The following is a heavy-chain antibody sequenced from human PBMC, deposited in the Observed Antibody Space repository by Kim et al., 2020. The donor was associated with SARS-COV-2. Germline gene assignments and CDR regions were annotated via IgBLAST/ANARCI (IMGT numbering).Heavy chain of an antibody. V-gene: IGHV4-4*02. CDR1: GGSISSSNW. Sequence: SETLSLTCAVSGGSISSSNWWSWVRQPPGKGLEWIGEIYHSGSTNYNPSLKSRVTISVDKSKNQFSLKLSSVTAADTAVYYCARAWLGLNYDFWLGAFDIWGQGTMVTVSS. D-gene: IGHD3-3*01. J-gene: IGHJ3*02. CDR2: IYHSGST. CDR3: ARAWLGLNYDFWLGAFDI.